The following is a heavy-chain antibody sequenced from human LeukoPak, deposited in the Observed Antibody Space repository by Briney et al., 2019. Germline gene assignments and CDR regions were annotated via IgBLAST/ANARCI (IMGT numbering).Heavy chain of an antibody. J-gene: IGHJ4*02. CDR2: ISAYNGNT. V-gene: IGHV1-18*01. CDR1: GYTFTSYG. D-gene: IGHD2-15*01. CDR3: ARSRRDIAGSEGIRLYYFDS. Sequence: ASVKVSCKASGYTFTSYGISWVRQAPGQGLEWMGWISAYNGNTNYAQKLQGRVTMTTDTSTSTAYMELRSLRSDDTAVYYCARSRRDIAGSEGIRLYYFDSWGQGTLVTVSS.